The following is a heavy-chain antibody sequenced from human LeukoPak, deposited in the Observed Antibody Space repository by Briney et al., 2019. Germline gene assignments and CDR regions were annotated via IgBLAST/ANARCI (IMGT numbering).Heavy chain of an antibody. V-gene: IGHV4-59*11. J-gene: IGHJ5*02. Sequence: SETLSLTCTVSGGSISSHYWSWIRQPPGKGLEWIGYIYYSGSTNYNPSLKSRVTISVDTSKNQFSLKLSSVTAADTAVYYCARIYSSSWYSRWFDPWGQGTPVTVSS. CDR2: IYYSGST. CDR3: ARIYSSSWYSRWFDP. D-gene: IGHD6-13*01. CDR1: GGSISSHY.